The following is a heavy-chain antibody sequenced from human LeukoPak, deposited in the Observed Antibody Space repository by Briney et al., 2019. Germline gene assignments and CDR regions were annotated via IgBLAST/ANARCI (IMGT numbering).Heavy chain of an antibody. CDR3: ARGPGTYYNDFDY. CDR2: IYYSGST. D-gene: IGHD3-10*01. J-gene: IGHJ4*02. V-gene: IGHV4-59*01. Sequence: PSETLSLTCTVSGGSMSTYYWSWIRQPPVKGLEWIGYIYYSGSTNYNPSLESRVTISVGTSKNQFSLKLSSVTAVDTAVYNCARGPGTYYNDFDYWGQGTLVTVSS. CDR1: GGSMSTYY.